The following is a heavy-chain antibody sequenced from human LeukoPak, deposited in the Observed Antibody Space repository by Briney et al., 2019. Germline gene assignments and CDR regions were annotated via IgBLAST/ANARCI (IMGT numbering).Heavy chain of an antibody. CDR3: ARDWAYNGGSYGVD. V-gene: IGHV3-7*01. Sequence: GGSLRLSCPASGFTFSSYWMSWVRQAPGKGLEWVANIKQDGSEKYYVDSVKGRFTISRDNAKNSLYLQMNSLRAEDTAVYYCARDWAYNGGSYGVDWGQGTLVTVSS. D-gene: IGHD1-26*01. CDR1: GFTFSSYW. J-gene: IGHJ4*02. CDR2: IKQDGSEK.